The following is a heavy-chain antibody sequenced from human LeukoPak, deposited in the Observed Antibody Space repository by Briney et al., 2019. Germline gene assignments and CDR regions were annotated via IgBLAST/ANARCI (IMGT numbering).Heavy chain of an antibody. CDR2: ISAYNGNT. D-gene: IGHD3-10*01. J-gene: IGHJ6*03. CDR3: ARQGRITMVRGVNLYYYYMDV. V-gene: IGHV1-18*01. Sequence: ASVKVSCKASGYTFTSYGISWVRQAPGQGLEWMGWISAYNGNTNYAQKLQGRVTMTTDTSTSTAYMELRSLRSDDTAVYYCARQGRITMVRGVNLYYYYMDVWGKGTTVTVSS. CDR1: GYTFTSYG.